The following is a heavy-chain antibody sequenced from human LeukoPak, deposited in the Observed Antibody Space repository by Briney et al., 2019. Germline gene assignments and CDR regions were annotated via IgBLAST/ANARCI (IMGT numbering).Heavy chain of an antibody. V-gene: IGHV3-23*01. Sequence: GGSLRLSCAASGFTFNTYAMSWVRQAPGKGLEWVSGISNSGGTTYYADSVKGRFTVSRDNSKNTLYLQMDSLRAEDTAVYYCAKDRGYCSSTSCYLYGMDVWGQGTTVTVSS. D-gene: IGHD2-2*01. J-gene: IGHJ6*02. CDR3: AKDRGYCSSTSCYLYGMDV. CDR1: GFTFNTYA. CDR2: ISNSGGTT.